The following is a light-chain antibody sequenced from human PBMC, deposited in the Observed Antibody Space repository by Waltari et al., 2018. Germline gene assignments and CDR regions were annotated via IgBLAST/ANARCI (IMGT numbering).Light chain of an antibody. Sequence: QSALTQPPSASGSPGQSVPISCTGTSSDVGGSNYVSWYQQHPGKAPKLMIYEVSKRPSGVPDRFSGSKSGNTASLTVSGLQAEDEADYYCSSYAGRNNLVFGGGTKLTVL. CDR1: SSDVGGSNY. CDR3: SSYAGRNNLV. CDR2: EVS. V-gene: IGLV2-8*01. J-gene: IGLJ2*01.